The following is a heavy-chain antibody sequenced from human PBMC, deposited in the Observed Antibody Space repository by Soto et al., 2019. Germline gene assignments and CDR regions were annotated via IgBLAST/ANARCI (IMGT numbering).Heavy chain of an antibody. Sequence: GSLRLSCVASGSTFSSYEMNWVRQAPGKGLEWVSYISEGGGTIHYAGSVKGRFTISRNNAKNSLYLQMNSLRAEDTATYYCARNKGDYEVYWGQGTLVTVSS. V-gene: IGHV3-48*03. CDR1: GSTFSSYE. CDR2: ISEGGGTI. D-gene: IGHD4-17*01. CDR3: ARNKGDYEVY. J-gene: IGHJ4*02.